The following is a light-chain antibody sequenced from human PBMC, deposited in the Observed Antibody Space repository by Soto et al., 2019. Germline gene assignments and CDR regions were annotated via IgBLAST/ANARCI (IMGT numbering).Light chain of an antibody. V-gene: IGLV2-8*01. CDR1: SSDVGAYKY. CDR2: EVS. CDR3: TSYVGSDTWV. Sequence: QSALTQPPSASGSPGQSVTISCTGTSSDVGAYKYVSWYQQYPGKAPKLMIYEVSKRPSGVPARFSCSKSGNTASLTVSGLQSEDEADYYCTSYVGSDTWVFGGGTKVTVL. J-gene: IGLJ3*02.